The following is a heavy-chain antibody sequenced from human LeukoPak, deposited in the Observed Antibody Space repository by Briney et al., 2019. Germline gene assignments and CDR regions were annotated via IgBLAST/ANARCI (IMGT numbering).Heavy chain of an antibody. Sequence: TASETLSLTCAVSGGSISSSNWWSWVRQPPGKGLEWIGEIYHSGSTNYNPSLKSRVTISVDKSKNQFSLKLSSVTAADTAVYYCARTEWLVYRGYYFDYWGQGTLVTVSS. J-gene: IGHJ4*02. CDR1: GGSISSSNW. CDR2: IYHSGST. D-gene: IGHD6-19*01. V-gene: IGHV4-4*02. CDR3: ARTEWLVYRGYYFDY.